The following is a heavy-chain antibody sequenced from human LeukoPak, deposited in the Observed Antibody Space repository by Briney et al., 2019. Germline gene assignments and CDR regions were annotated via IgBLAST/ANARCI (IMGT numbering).Heavy chain of an antibody. CDR1: GYTFTGYY. D-gene: IGHD6-19*01. J-gene: IGHJ4*02. V-gene: IGHV1-2*02. CDR2: INPNSGGT. CDR3: ARARNGYSSGWYFFDY. Sequence: GASVKVSCKASGYTFTGYYMHWVRQAPGQGLEWMGWINPNSGGTNYAQRFQGRVTMTRDTSISTAYMELSRLRSDDTAVCYCARARNGYSSGWYFFDYWGQGTLVTVSS.